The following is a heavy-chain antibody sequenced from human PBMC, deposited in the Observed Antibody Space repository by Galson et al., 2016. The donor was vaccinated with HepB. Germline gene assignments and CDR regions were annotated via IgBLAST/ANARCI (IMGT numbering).Heavy chain of an antibody. CDR3: ARDIYEGAMDV. V-gene: IGHV3-53*01. CDR1: GFTVSSNY. CDR2: VYSGGSI. D-gene: IGHD5/OR15-5a*01. Sequence: SLRLSCAASGFTVSSNYMTWVHQAPGKGLECVSIVYSGGSISYADSVKGRFTISRDNSKNTLCLQMNGLRADDTAVYYCARDIYEGAMDVWGKGTTVTVSS. J-gene: IGHJ6*03.